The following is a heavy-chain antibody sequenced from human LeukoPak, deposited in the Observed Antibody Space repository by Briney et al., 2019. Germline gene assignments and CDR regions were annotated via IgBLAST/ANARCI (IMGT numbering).Heavy chain of an antibody. CDR1: GFTFSSYA. J-gene: IGHJ6*03. CDR3: ARVHCSSTSCYTDYYYYYMDV. D-gene: IGHD2-2*02. V-gene: IGHV3-23*01. Sequence: GGSLRLSCAASGFTFSSYAMSWVRQAPGKGLEWVSAISGSGGSTYYADSVKGRFSISRDKSKNTLYLQMNSLRAEDTAVYYCARVHCSSTSCYTDYYYYYMDVWGKGTTVTVSS. CDR2: ISGSGGST.